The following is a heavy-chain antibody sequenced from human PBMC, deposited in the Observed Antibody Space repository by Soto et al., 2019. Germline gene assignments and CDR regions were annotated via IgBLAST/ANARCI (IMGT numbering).Heavy chain of an antibody. CDR2: IYYSGST. J-gene: IGHJ2*01. Sequence: QVQLQESGPGLVKPSQTLSLTCTVSGGSISSGGYYWSWIRQHPGKGLEWIGYIYYSGSTYYNPSLKSRVTISVDTSKNQFSLKLSSVTAADTAVYYCARDRSDTAMDLPFDYGDYVARNWYFDLWGHGTLVTVSS. CDR1: GGSISSGGYY. V-gene: IGHV4-31*03. D-gene: IGHD4-17*01. CDR3: ARDRSDTAMDLPFDYGDYVARNWYFDL.